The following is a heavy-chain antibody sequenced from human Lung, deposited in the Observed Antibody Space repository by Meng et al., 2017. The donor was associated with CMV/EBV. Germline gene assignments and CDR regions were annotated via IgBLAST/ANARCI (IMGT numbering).Heavy chain of an antibody. CDR1: GFSFNTRGVS. V-gene: IGHV2-5*02. J-gene: IGHJ4*02. Sequence: QITLKESGPTLVKPXQTLTLTCTYSGFSFNTRGVSVHWLRQPPGKALEWLGLIYWDDGDLYNPSLRPGVTITKDTSKNQVVLTLPNVGPADTATYFCVHAIGQWQLQGTYFDYWGQGTLVNVSS. CDR2: IYWDDGD. CDR3: VHAIGQWQLQGTYFDY. D-gene: IGHD6-19*01.